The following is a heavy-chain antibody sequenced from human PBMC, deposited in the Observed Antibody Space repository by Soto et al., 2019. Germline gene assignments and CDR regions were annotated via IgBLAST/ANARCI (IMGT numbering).Heavy chain of an antibody. Sequence: EVQLVESGGGLVKPGGSLRLSCVAFGFTFSNAWMNWVRQAPGKGLEWVGRIKSKIYGGTTDYAAPVKGRFTISRDDSKNTLYLQMNSLKAEDTAVYYCTWKGADFDYWGQGTLATVSS. CDR3: TWKGADFDY. D-gene: IGHD1-26*01. CDR1: GFTFSNAW. CDR2: IKSKIYGGTT. J-gene: IGHJ4*02. V-gene: IGHV3-15*07.